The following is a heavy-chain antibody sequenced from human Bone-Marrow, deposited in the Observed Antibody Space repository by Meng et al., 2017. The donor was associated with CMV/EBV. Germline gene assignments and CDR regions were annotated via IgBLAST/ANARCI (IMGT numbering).Heavy chain of an antibody. V-gene: IGHV3-74*01. Sequence: GESLKISCAASGFTFSSYWMHWVRQAPGKGLVWVSRINSDGSSTSYADSVKGRFTISRDNAKNTLYLQMNSLRAEDTAVYFCAREYSSYYYYYYGMDVWGQGTTVTASS. D-gene: IGHD6-6*01. CDR1: GFTFSSYW. CDR3: AREYSSYYYYYYGMDV. J-gene: IGHJ6*02. CDR2: INSDGSST.